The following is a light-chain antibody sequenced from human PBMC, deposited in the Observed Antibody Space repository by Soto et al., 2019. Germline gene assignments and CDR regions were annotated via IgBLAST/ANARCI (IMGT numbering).Light chain of an antibody. J-gene: IGKJ5*01. Sequence: IGMIQSPLSFPVTPGEPPPFSSRFSRALRLGNETNNLDGYLQKPGQSPQLLIYLGSHRASGVPDRFSGSGSGTDFTLKISRVEAEDVGVYYCMQALQTPITFGQGTRLETK. CDR1: RALRLGNETNN. CDR3: MQALQTPIT. V-gene: IGKV2-28*01. CDR2: LGS.